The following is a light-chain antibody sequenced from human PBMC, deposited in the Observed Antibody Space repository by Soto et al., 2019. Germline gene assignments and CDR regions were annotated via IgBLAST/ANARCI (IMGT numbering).Light chain of an antibody. CDR3: QQYNNWPPWT. CDR1: QSVSSN. CDR2: GAS. V-gene: IGKV3-15*01. Sequence: EIVLTQSPGTLSASPGERATLSCRASQSVSSNLAWYQQKPGQAPRLLMYGASTRATGIPARFSGSGSGTEFTLTISSLQSEDFAVYYCQQYNNWPPWTFGQGTKVDIK. J-gene: IGKJ1*01.